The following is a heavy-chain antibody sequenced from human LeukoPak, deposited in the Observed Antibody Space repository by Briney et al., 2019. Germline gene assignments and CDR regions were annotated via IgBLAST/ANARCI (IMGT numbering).Heavy chain of an antibody. Sequence: GGSLRLSCAVSGFTFSSYAMSWVRQAPGKGLEWVSGISWNSGNIGYADSVKGRFTISRDNAKNSLYLQMNSLRPEDTALYYCAKDIGDYGDSKWYFDLWGRGTPVTVSS. CDR2: ISWNSGNI. D-gene: IGHD4-17*01. CDR1: GFTFSSYA. V-gene: IGHV3-9*01. J-gene: IGHJ2*01. CDR3: AKDIGDYGDSKWYFDL.